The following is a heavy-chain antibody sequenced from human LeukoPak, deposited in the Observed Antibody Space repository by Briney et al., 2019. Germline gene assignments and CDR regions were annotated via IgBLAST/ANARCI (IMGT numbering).Heavy chain of an antibody. CDR2: ISAYNGNT. CDR3: ARDFGPQSHQESSGYYLYYYYGMDV. CDR1: GYTFTSYG. V-gene: IGHV1-18*01. D-gene: IGHD3-22*01. J-gene: IGHJ6*02. Sequence: ASVKVSCKASGYTFTSYGISWVRQAPGQGLEWMGWISAYNGNTNYAQKLQGRVTMTTDTSTSTAYMELRSLRSDDTAVYYCARDFGPQSHQESSGYYLYYYYGMDVWGQGTTVTVSS.